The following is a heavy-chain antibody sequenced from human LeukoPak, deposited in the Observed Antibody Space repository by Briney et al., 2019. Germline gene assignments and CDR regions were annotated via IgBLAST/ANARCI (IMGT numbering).Heavy chain of an antibody. V-gene: IGHV3-48*03. Sequence: GGSLRLSCAASGFTFSSYEMNWVRQAPGKGLEWVSYISSSGSTIYYADSVKGRFTISRDNSKNTLYLQMNSLRAEDTAVYYCATEGARRAFDIWGQGTMVTVSS. D-gene: IGHD1-26*01. J-gene: IGHJ3*02. CDR3: ATEGARRAFDI. CDR2: ISSSGSTI. CDR1: GFTFSSYE.